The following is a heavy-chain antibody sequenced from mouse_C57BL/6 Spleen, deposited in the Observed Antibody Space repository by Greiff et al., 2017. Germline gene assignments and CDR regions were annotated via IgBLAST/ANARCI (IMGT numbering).Heavy chain of an antibody. Sequence: QVQLQQSGPELVKPGASVKLSCKASGYTFTSYDINWVKQRPGQGLEWIGWIYPRDGSTKYNEKFKGKATLTVDTSSSTAYMELHSLASEDSAVYFCARNRYSNYLYYAMDYWGQGTSVTVSS. CDR2: IYPRDGST. D-gene: IGHD2-5*01. CDR1: GYTFTSYD. J-gene: IGHJ4*01. CDR3: ARNRYSNYLYYAMDY. V-gene: IGHV1-85*01.